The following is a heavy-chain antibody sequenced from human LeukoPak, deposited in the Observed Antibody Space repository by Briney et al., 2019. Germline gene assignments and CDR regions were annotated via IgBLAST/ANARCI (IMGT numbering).Heavy chain of an antibody. CDR2: INHDGSST. D-gene: IGHD4-17*01. Sequence: PGGSLRLSCATSGFTFSTFWMHWVRQAPGKGLVWVSRINHDGSSTNYADSVRGLFTVSRDNAKNTLYLQLNSLTVEDTGVYYCLKGADGYGVFDYWGQGSLVTVSA. CDR1: GFTFSTFW. V-gene: IGHV3-74*01. J-gene: IGHJ4*02. CDR3: LKGADGYGVFDY.